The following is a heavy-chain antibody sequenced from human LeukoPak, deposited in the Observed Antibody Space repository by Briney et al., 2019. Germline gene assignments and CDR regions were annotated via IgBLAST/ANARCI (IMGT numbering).Heavy chain of an antibody. V-gene: IGHV3-48*03. CDR1: GFTFSSYE. CDR3: ARAGSYSYGVLFDY. Sequence: GGSLRLSCAASGFTFSSYEMNWVRQAPGKGLEWVSYISSSGSTIYYADSVKGRFTISRDNAKNSLYLQMSSLRAEDTAVYYCARAGSYSYGVLFDYWGQGTWSPSP. J-gene: IGHJ4*02. CDR2: ISSSGSTI. D-gene: IGHD5-18*01.